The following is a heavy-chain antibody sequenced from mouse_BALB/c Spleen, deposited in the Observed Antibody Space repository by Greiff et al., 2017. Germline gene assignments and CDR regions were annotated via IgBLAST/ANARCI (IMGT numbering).Heavy chain of an antibody. V-gene: IGHV7-3*02. CDR3: ARGGFYGNPYYDY. J-gene: IGHJ2*01. Sequence: EVQRVESGGGLVQPGGSLRLSCATSGFTFTDYYMSWVRQHPGRALEWLGFFRNKANGYTTEYSASVKVRFTISRDNSQSILYLQMNTLRAEDSATYYCARGGFYGNPYYDYWGQGTTLTVAS. CDR2: FRNKANGYTT. D-gene: IGHD2-1*01. CDR1: GFTFTDYY.